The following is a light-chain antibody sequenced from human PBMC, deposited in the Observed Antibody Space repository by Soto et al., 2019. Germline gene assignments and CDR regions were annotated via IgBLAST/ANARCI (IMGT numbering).Light chain of an antibody. Sequence: QSVLTQPPSVSGAQGQRVTISCTGSTSKIGADYNVHWYQQIPGTAPKLLIYANNNRPSGVSDRFSGSKSGTSASLAITGLQAEDEADYYCQSYDSSLNDSLFGGGTNLTVL. CDR3: QSYDSSLNDSL. CDR2: ANN. J-gene: IGLJ3*02. V-gene: IGLV1-40*01. CDR1: TSKIGADYN.